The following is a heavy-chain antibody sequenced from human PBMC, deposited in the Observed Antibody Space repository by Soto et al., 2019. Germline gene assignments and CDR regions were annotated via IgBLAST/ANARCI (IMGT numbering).Heavy chain of an antibody. CDR2: IWYDGSNK. V-gene: IGHV3-33*01. CDR1: GFTFSSYG. J-gene: IGHJ4*02. CDR3: ASGRGSSSSANDY. D-gene: IGHD6-6*01. Sequence: GGSLRLSCAASGFTFSSYGMHWVRQAPGKGLEWVAVIWYDGSNKYYADSVKGRFTISRDNSKNTLYLQMNSLRAEDTAVYYCASGRGSSSSANDYWGQGTLVTVSS.